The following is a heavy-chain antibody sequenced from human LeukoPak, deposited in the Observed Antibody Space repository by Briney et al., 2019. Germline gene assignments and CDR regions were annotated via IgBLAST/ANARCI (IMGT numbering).Heavy chain of an antibody. D-gene: IGHD3-22*01. V-gene: IGHV3-23*01. J-gene: IGHJ3*02. Sequence: PGGSLRLSCAASGFTFTDYAMSWVRQAPEKGLEWVSTISHSGGGTYYAESVKGRFTISRDNSKNTVYLQMNGLRAEDTAVYYCARESPTYYYDSSGYYPTDAFDIWGQGTMVTVSS. CDR3: ARESPTYYYDSSGYYPTDAFDI. CDR2: ISHSGGGT. CDR1: GFTFTDYA.